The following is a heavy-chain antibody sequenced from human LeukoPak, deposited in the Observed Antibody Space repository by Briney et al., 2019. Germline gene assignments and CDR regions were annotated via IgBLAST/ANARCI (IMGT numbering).Heavy chain of an antibody. D-gene: IGHD1-20*01. CDR1: GGTFSSYA. V-gene: IGHV1-69*05. CDR2: IIPIFGTA. J-gene: IGHJ4*02. Sequence: ASVKVSCKASGGTFSSYAISWVRQAPGQGLEWMGRIIPIFGTANYAQKFQGRVTITTDESTSTAYMELSSLRSEDTAVYYCARGILGITETAGFDYWGQGTLVTVSS. CDR3: ARGILGITETAGFDY.